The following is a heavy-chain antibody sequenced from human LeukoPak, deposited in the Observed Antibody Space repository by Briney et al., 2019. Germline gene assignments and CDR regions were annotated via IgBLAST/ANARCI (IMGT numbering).Heavy chain of an antibody. CDR1: GFTFDDYA. CDR2: ISWNSGSI. J-gene: IGHJ4*02. D-gene: IGHD1-26*01. CDR3: AKSSGGDYSGYYFDY. V-gene: IGHV3-9*01. Sequence: ARSLRLSCAASGFTFDDYAMHWVRQAPGKGLEWVSGISWNSGSIGYADSVKGRFTISRDNAKNSLYLQMNSLRAEDTALYYCAKSSGGDYSGYYFDYWGQGTLVTVSS.